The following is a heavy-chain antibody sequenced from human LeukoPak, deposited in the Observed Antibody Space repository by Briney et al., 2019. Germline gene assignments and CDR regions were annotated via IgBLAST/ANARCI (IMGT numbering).Heavy chain of an antibody. V-gene: IGHV5-51*01. CDR1: GYSFTSYW. Sequence: GGSLKISCEGSGYSFTSYWIAWVRQMPGKGLEWMGIIYPGDSDTRYSPSFQGQVTISADKSISTAYLQWSSLKASDTAMYYCARYHFWSSYWVFDYWGQGTLVTVSS. CDR3: ARYHFWSSYWVFDY. D-gene: IGHD3-3*02. CDR2: IYPGDSDT. J-gene: IGHJ4*02.